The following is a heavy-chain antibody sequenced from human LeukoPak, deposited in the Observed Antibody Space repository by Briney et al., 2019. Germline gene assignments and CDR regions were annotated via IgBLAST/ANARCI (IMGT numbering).Heavy chain of an antibody. Sequence: GGSLRLSCGASGFTFRSYSMNWVRQARGKGLEWVSSISSSSSYIYYADSVKGRFTISRDNAQNPLYLQMNSLRAEDTAVYYWARDRGNDFWSGYYAHWGQGTLVTVSS. CDR1: GFTFRSYS. V-gene: IGHV3-21*01. D-gene: IGHD3-3*01. CDR3: ARDRGNDFWSGYYAH. CDR2: ISSSSSYI. J-gene: IGHJ4*02.